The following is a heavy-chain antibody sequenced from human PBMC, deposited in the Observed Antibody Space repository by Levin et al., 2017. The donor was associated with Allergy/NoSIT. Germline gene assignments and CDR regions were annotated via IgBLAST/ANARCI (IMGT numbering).Heavy chain of an antibody. V-gene: IGHV4-39*07. Sequence: ESLKISCTVSGGSISSSSYYWGWIRQPPGKGLEWIGSIYYSGSTYYNPSLKSRVTISVDTSKNQFSLKLSSVTAADTAVYYCARERGYQRGLYDYWGQGTLVTVSS. CDR3: ARERGYQRGLYDY. CDR1: GGSISSSSYY. D-gene: IGHD3-10*01. J-gene: IGHJ4*02. CDR2: IYYSGST.